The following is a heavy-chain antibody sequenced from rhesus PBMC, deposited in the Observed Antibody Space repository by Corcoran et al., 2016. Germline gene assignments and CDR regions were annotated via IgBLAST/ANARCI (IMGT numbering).Heavy chain of an antibody. D-gene: IGHD1-1*01. J-gene: IGHJ2*01. V-gene: IGHV5-2*01. Sequence: EVQLVQSGAEVKRPGESLKISCTPSGYSFTISWIGWLRQMPGKGLEWMGAIDPSDSDTRYSPSVQGQVTIAADKSISTAYLQWSSLKASDSATYYCARTYQGIWGPGTPITISS. CDR1: GYSFTISW. CDR2: IDPSDSDT. CDR3: ARTYQGI.